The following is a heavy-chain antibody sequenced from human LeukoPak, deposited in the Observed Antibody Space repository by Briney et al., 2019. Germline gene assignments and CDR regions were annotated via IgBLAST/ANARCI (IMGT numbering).Heavy chain of an antibody. J-gene: IGHJ6*02. CDR1: GFTFTSYA. Sequence: PGGSLRLSCAASGFTFTSYAMTWVRQAPGKGLEWDSSISGSGRATFYAASVKGRFTISRDNSKNTLFLQMNSLRAEDTAVYYCAKRTSTTVKTVYYYGMDVWGRGTTVTVSS. D-gene: IGHD4-17*01. CDR2: ISGSGRAT. V-gene: IGHV3-23*01. CDR3: AKRTSTTVKTVYYYGMDV.